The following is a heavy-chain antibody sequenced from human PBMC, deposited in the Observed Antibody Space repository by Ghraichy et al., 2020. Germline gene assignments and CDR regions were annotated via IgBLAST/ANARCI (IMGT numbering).Heavy chain of an antibody. Sequence: GESLNISCAASGFTVSSNYMSWVRQAPGKGLEWVSVIYSGGSTYYADSVKGRFTISRDNSKNTLYLQMNSLRAEDTAVYYCAREVFGDDAFDIWGQGTMVTVSS. V-gene: IGHV3-53*01. D-gene: IGHD3-10*02. CDR3: AREVFGDDAFDI. J-gene: IGHJ3*02. CDR2: IYSGGST. CDR1: GFTVSSNY.